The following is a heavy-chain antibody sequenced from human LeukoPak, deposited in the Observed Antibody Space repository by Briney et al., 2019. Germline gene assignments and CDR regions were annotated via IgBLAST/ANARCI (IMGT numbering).Heavy chain of an antibody. CDR1: GGTFSSFA. CDR3: ARGDSSGYDTFDF. J-gene: IGHJ4*02. Sequence: SVKVSCKASGGTFSSFAISWVRQAPGQGLEWMGGIIPISDTANYAQKFQGRVTFTADESTSTAYLEITSLRSEDTAVYYCARGDSSGYDTFDFWGQGTQVTVSS. V-gene: IGHV1-69*13. CDR2: IIPISDTA. D-gene: IGHD3-22*01.